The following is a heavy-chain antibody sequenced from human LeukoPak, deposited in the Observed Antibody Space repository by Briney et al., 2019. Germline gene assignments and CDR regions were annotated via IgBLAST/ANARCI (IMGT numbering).Heavy chain of an antibody. D-gene: IGHD4-17*01. V-gene: IGHV3-48*03. CDR3: ASTSPLYGDSFDY. CDR2: ISSSGSTI. J-gene: IGHJ4*02. CDR1: GFTFSSYE. Sequence: GGSLRLSCAASGFTFSSYEMNWVRQAPGKGLEWVSYISSSGSTIYYADSVKGRFTISRDNAKNSLYLQMNSLRAEDTAVYYCASTSPLYGDSFDYWGQGTLVTVSS.